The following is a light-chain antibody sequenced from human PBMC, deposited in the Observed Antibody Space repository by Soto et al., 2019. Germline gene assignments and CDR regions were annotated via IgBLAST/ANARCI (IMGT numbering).Light chain of an antibody. V-gene: IGLV2-23*02. CDR2: DVS. CDR3: CSYAGSSTLEV. J-gene: IGLJ3*02. Sequence: QSALTQPASVSGSPGQSITISCTGTSSDIGGYDYVSWYQQHPGKAPKLMIFDVSSRPSGVSNRFSGSKSGNTASLTISGLQAEDEADYYCCSYAGSSTLEVFGGGTQLTVL. CDR1: SSDIGGYDY.